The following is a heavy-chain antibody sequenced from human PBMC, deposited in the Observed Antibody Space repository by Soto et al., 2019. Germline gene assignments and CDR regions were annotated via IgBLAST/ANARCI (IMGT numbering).Heavy chain of an antibody. Sequence: GGSLRLSCAASGFIFSDLNMHWVRQAPGKGLEWVAVISYDGTNKYYADSVKGRFTISRDNSGNTLSLQMNSLGAGDTAVYYCAKDRSNSWSFDYWGQGTLVTVSS. J-gene: IGHJ4*02. D-gene: IGHD6-13*01. CDR3: AKDRSNSWSFDY. V-gene: IGHV3-30*18. CDR2: ISYDGTNK. CDR1: GFIFSDLN.